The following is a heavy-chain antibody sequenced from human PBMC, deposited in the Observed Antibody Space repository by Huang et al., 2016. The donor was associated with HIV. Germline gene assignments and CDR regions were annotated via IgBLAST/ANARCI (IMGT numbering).Heavy chain of an antibody. CDR1: GFTFSAYW. CDR3: MRGAGGSSSDY. V-gene: IGHV3-74*01. CDR2: IRADGSAT. D-gene: IGHD6-13*01. Sequence: EVQLVESGGGLAQPGESLRLSCAASGFTFSAYWMHWVRQVPGKGLVGVSQIRADGSATDYADSVKGRFTISRDNAKNTLYLQMNSLKVEDTAVYYCMRGAGGSSSDYWGQGTLVTVSS. J-gene: IGHJ4*02.